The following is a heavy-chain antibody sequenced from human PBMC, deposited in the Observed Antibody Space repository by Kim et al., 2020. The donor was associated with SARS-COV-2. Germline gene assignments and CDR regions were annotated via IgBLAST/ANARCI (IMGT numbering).Heavy chain of an antibody. CDR2: IIPIFGTA. CDR3: ARDPTPSSSWYGIRYYYYGMDV. Sequence: SVKVSCKASGGTFSSYAISWVRQAPGQGLEWMGGIIPIFGTANYAQKFQGRVTITADESTSTAYMELSSLRSEDTAVYYCARDPTPSSSWYGIRYYYYGMDVWGQGTTVTVSS. CDR1: GGTFSSYA. V-gene: IGHV1-69*13. D-gene: IGHD6-13*01. J-gene: IGHJ6*02.